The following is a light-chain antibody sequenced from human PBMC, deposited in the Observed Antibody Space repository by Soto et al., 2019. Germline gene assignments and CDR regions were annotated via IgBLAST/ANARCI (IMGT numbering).Light chain of an antibody. CDR2: GAS. CDR3: QQCYSSPVT. CDR1: QGVRSY. J-gene: IGKJ4*01. Sequence: IQLTQPPSSVSASVGDRVTITSRASQGVRSYLAWFQQRPGKAPKLLIFGASTLQNGVPARFSGGGFGTEFTLTISSLQPEDFATYYCQQCYSSPVTSGGGTKVDIK. V-gene: IGKV1-9*01.